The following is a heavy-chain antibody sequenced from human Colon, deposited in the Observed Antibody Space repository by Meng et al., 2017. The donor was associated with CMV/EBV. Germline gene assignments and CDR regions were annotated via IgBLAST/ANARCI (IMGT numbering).Heavy chain of an antibody. CDR3: ARWNVWGYGDSHTDPYYYYGMDV. V-gene: IGHV5-51*01. CDR1: GYSFTSYW. CDR2: IYPGDSDT. J-gene: IGHJ6*02. Sequence: GESLKISCKGSGYSFTSYWIGWVRQLPGQGLEWMGIIYPGDSDTRYSPSFQGQVTISADKSISTAYLQWSSLKASDTAMYYCARWNVWGYGDSHTDPYYYYGMDVWGQGTTVTVSS. D-gene: IGHD4-17*01.